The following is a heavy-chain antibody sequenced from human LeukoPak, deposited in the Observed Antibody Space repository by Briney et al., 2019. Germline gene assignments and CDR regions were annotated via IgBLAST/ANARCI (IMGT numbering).Heavy chain of an antibody. Sequence: SETLSLTCTVSGGSISSYYWSWIRQPPGKGLEWIGYNYYSGSTNYNPSLKSRVSISVDTSKNQFSLRLRSVTAADTAVYYCARRPPDMVAFDYWGQGTLVTVSS. CDR2: NYYSGST. D-gene: IGHD5-18*01. CDR3: ARRPPDMVAFDY. J-gene: IGHJ4*02. V-gene: IGHV4-59*01. CDR1: GGSISSYY.